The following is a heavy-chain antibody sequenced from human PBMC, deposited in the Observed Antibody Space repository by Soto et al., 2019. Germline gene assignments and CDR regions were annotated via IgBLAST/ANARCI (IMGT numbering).Heavy chain of an antibody. CDR1: GYSFTSYW. CDR3: ARLVIAAAGRSSGMDV. J-gene: IGHJ6*02. V-gene: IGHV5-10-1*01. CDR2: IDPSDSFT. Sequence: PGESLKISCKGSGYSFTSYWISWVRQMPGKGLEWMGRIDPSDSFTNYSPSFQGHVTISADKSISTAYLQWSSLKASDTAMYYCARLVIAAAGRSSGMDVWGQGTTVTVSS. D-gene: IGHD6-13*01.